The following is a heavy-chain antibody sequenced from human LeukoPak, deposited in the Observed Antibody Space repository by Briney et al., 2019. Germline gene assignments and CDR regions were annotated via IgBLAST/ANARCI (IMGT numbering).Heavy chain of an antibody. CDR1: GFTFSSYR. J-gene: IGHJ3*02. D-gene: IGHD3-16*01. Sequence: GGSLRLSCAASGFTFSSYRMHWVRQATGKGLVGVSRINGDGRSTSYADSVRGRFTISREHDKNTVYVQVKSLRAGDRAVLYCAKARSRYDYGDAFDIWGQGTMVTVSS. CDR2: INGDGRST. V-gene: IGHV3-74*01. CDR3: AKARSRYDYGDAFDI.